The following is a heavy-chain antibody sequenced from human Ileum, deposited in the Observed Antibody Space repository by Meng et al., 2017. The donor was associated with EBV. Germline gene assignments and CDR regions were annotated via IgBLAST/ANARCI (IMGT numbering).Heavy chain of an antibody. CDR2: IYYDDYQ. CDR3: AHKPSGEDFFDY. CDR1: GFSLSTNGVG. Sequence: QFTLKDPGPTLVKPTQTPTLTCSFSGFSLSTNGVGVGLIRQPPGKALEWLALIYYDDYQRYIPSLKTRLTITRVTSKSQVVLAMTNMDPVDTATYYCAHKPSGEDFFDYWGQGTLVTVSS. D-gene: IGHD3-16*01. V-gene: IGHV2-5*02. J-gene: IGHJ4*02.